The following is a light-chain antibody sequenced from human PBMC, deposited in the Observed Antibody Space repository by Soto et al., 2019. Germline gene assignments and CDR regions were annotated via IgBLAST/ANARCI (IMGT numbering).Light chain of an antibody. J-gene: IGKJ1*01. CDR2: GAS. V-gene: IGKV1-39*01. CDR1: QTISTY. CDR3: QQSFSTHRK. Sequence: DIQMTQSPSPLSASVGDRVTITCRASQTISTYLNWYQQKPGKAPKLLIYGASSLQSGVPSRFSGSGSGTAFTLTISSLQPEDFGTYYCQQSFSTHRKFGQGTKVDIK.